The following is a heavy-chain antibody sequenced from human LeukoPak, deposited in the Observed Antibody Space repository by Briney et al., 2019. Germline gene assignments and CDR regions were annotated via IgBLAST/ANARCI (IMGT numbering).Heavy chain of an antibody. J-gene: IGHJ4*02. V-gene: IGHV1-18*01. D-gene: IGHD3-22*01. CDR2: ISAYNGNT. CDR3: AREKPRYYYDSSGYYPYYFDY. CDR1: GYTFTSYG. Sequence: ASVKVSCKASGYTFTSYGISWVRQAPGQGLEWMGWISAYNGNTNYAQKLQGRVTMTTDTSTSTAYMELRSLRSDDTAVYYCAREKPRYYYDSSGYYPYYFDYWGQGTLVTVSS.